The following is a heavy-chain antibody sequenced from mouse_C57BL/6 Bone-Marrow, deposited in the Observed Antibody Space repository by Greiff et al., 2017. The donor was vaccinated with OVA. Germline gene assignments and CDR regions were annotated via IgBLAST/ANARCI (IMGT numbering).Heavy chain of an antibody. Sequence: VKLMESGPGLVAPSQSLSITCTVSGFSLTSYGVHWVRQPPGKGLEWLVVIWSDGSTTYNSALKSRLSISKDDSKSQVFLKMNSLQTDDTAMYYCARDTTVVEAMDYWGQGTSVTVSS. D-gene: IGHD1-1*01. J-gene: IGHJ4*01. CDR2: IWSDGST. V-gene: IGHV2-6*03. CDR3: ARDTTVVEAMDY. CDR1: GFSLTSYG.